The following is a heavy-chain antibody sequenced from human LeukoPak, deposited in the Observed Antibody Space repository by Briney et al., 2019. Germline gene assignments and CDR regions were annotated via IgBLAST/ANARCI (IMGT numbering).Heavy chain of an antibody. D-gene: IGHD1-1*01. CDR2: IYSGGSS. J-gene: IGHJ6*02. CDR3: ARDAGHQLSRRNYYAMDV. Sequence: SETLSLTCTVSGGSISSYYWSWIRQPPGKGLEWIGSIYSGGSSYYNPSLKSRVTISVDTSNNQFSLKVNSVTAADTAVYYCARDAGHQLSRRNYYAMDVWGQGTTVTVSS. V-gene: IGHV4-59*12. CDR1: GGSISSYY.